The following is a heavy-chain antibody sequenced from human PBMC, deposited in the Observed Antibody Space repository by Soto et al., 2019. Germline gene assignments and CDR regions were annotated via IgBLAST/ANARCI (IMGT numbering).Heavy chain of an antibody. V-gene: IGHV3-48*01. Sequence: PGGSLRLSCATSGFTFSSYSMNWVRQAPGKGLEWVSYISSSSSTIYYADSVKGRFTISRDNAKNSLYLQMNSLRAEDTAVYYYARDLLAGMDVWGQGTTVTVSS. J-gene: IGHJ6*02. CDR3: ARDLLAGMDV. CDR1: GFTFSSYS. CDR2: ISSSSSTI.